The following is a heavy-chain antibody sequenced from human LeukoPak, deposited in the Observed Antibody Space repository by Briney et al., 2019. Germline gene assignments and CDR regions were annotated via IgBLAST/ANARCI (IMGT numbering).Heavy chain of an antibody. V-gene: IGHV4-38-2*02. J-gene: IGHJ6*03. Sequence: SETLSLTCAVSGYSISSGYYWGWIRQPPGKGLEWIGSIYHSGSTYSNPPLKSRVTISVDTSKNQFSLKLSSVTAADTAVYYCARDDYYSSGSWLRYYYMDVWGKGTTVTVSS. CDR3: ARDDYYSSGSWLRYYYMDV. CDR1: GYSISSGYY. CDR2: IYHSGST. D-gene: IGHD3-10*01.